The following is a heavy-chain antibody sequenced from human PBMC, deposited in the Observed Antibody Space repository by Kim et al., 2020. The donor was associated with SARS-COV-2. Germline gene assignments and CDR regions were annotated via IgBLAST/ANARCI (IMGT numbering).Heavy chain of an antibody. CDR3: AKVPLEDISGFHDPYDY. Sequence: GGSLRLSCAASGFTFNNYGMHWVRQAPGKGLEWVAVISYDGSKKYYTESVEGQFTISRDNSKNTLYLQMNSLRGDDTAVYYCAKVPLEDISGFHDPYDYWGQGTLVTVSS. CDR2: ISYDGSKK. J-gene: IGHJ4*02. D-gene: IGHD2-15*01. CDR1: GFTFNNYG. V-gene: IGHV3-30*18.